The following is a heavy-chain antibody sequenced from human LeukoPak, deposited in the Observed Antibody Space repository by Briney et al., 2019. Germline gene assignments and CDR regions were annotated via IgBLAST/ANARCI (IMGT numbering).Heavy chain of an antibody. D-gene: IGHD6-19*01. J-gene: IGHJ3*02. Sequence: ASVKVSCKASGYTFTNFDINWVRQATGQGLEWMGWMNPNTGDTGYAQTFQGRVTITRNTSISTAYMELSSLRSEDTAMYYCARDHYISGWRDGFDTWGQGAMVTVSS. CDR2: MNPNTGDT. V-gene: IGHV1-8*03. CDR1: GYTFTNFD. CDR3: ARDHYISGWRDGFDT.